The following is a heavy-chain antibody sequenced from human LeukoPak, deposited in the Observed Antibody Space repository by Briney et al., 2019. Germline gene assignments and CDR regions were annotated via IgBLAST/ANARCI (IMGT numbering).Heavy chain of an antibody. CDR3: ARTTMVRGTYYMDV. Sequence: SETLSLTCTVSGGSISSYFWTWIRQPPGKGLEWIGCIYYSGYTNYKSSLKSRVTISVGTSKNQFSLKLSSVTAADTAVYYCARTTMVRGTYYMDVWGKGTTVTVSS. V-gene: IGHV4-59*01. CDR1: GGSISSYF. J-gene: IGHJ6*03. CDR2: IYYSGYT. D-gene: IGHD3-10*01.